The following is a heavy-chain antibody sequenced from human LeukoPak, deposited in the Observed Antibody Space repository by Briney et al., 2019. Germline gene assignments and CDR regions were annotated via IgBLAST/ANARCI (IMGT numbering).Heavy chain of an antibody. J-gene: IGHJ6*03. CDR3: ARGKSIAAALGYYYYYYMDV. Sequence: PGGSLRLSCAASGFTFSSYSMNWVRQAPGKGLEGVSSISSSSSYKYYADSVKGRFTISRDNAKNSLYLQMNSLTAEDTAVYYCARGKSIAAALGYYYYYYMDVWGKGTTVTISS. V-gene: IGHV3-21*01. CDR2: ISSSSSYK. D-gene: IGHD6-13*01. CDR1: GFTFSSYS.